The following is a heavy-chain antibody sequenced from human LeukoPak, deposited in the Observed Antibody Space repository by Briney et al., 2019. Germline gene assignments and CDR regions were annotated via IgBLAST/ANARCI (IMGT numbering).Heavy chain of an antibody. D-gene: IGHD2-15*01. Sequence: GGSLRLSCAASGFTFSSYWMSWVRQAPGKGLEWVANIKQDGSEKYYVDSVKGRFTISRDNSKNTLYLQMNSLRAEDTAVYYCAKDGARYCSGGSCPYGMDVWGQGTTVTVSS. J-gene: IGHJ6*02. V-gene: IGHV3-7*01. CDR2: IKQDGSEK. CDR3: AKDGARYCSGGSCPYGMDV. CDR1: GFTFSSYW.